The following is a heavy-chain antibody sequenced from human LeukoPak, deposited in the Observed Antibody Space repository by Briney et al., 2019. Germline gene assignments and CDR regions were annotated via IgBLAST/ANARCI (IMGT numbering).Heavy chain of an antibody. CDR3: ARIGGSGYFQH. J-gene: IGHJ1*01. Sequence: PSETLSLTCAVYGGSFSGYYWSWIRQPPGKGLEWIGEINHSGSTNYNPSLKSRVTISVDTSKNQFSLRLSSVTAADTAVYFCARIGGSGYFQHWGQGTLVTVSS. CDR2: INHSGST. V-gene: IGHV4-34*01. CDR1: GGSFSGYY. D-gene: IGHD6-19*01.